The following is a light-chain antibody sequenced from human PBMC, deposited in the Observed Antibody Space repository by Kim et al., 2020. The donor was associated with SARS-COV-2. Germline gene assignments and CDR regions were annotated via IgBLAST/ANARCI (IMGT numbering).Light chain of an antibody. CDR3: AAWDDSLNVV. Sequence: PGQCVTIPCSEISTNIGRNSVNWYQQFPGTAPKILIYSNDQRSSGVPDRFSGSKSGTAASLAITELRSEDEAEYFCAAWDDSLNVVFGGGTQLTVL. CDR2: SND. J-gene: IGLJ2*01. V-gene: IGLV1-44*01. CDR1: STNIGRNS.